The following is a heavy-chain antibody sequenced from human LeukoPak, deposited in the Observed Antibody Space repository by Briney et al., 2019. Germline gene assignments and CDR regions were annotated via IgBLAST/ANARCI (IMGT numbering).Heavy chain of an antibody. CDR1: DGSISSDSYY. Sequence: KPSETLSLTCTVPDGSISSDSYYWGWIRQPPGKGLEWIGNIYYSGSTYYNPSLKSRVTISVDTSKNQFSLKLSSVTAADTAVYYCARDNPWGRLRGSGWFDPWGQGTLVTVSS. J-gene: IGHJ5*02. CDR3: ARDNPWGRLRGSGWFDP. V-gene: IGHV4-39*07. D-gene: IGHD3-10*01. CDR2: IYYSGST.